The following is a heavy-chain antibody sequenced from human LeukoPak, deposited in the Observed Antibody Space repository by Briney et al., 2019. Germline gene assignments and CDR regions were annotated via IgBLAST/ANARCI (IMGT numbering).Heavy chain of an antibody. CDR3: ARRDHVWGSFICDY. CDR1: GYTFTSYG. J-gene: IGHJ4*02. Sequence: ASVKVSCKASGYTFTSYGISWVRQAPGQGLEWMGWISAYNGNTNYVQKLQGRVTMTTDTSTSTAYMELTNLRSDDTAVYYCARRDHVWGSFICDYWGQGTLVTVSS. D-gene: IGHD3-16*01. V-gene: IGHV1-18*01. CDR2: ISAYNGNT.